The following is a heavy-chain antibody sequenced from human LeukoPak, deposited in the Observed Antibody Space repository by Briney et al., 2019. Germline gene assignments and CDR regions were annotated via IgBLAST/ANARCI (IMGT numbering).Heavy chain of an antibody. Sequence: PGGSLRLSCAASGFTFSNYWMHWVRHAPGKGLVWVSRINSDGINTSYADSVKGRFTISRDNAKNTLNLQMNSLRAEDTAIYYCARDEKDGPLWYWGQGILVFVSS. CDR3: ARDEKDGPLWY. CDR2: INSDGINT. V-gene: IGHV3-74*01. CDR1: GFTFSNYW. D-gene: IGHD2-15*01. J-gene: IGHJ4*02.